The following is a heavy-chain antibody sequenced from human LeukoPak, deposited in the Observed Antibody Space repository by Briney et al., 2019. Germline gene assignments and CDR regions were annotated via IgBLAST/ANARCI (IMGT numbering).Heavy chain of an antibody. Sequence: ASVKVSCKASGYSFTNYDINWVRQATGQGLEWLGWMNPNSGNTVHAQNFQGRVTIARNTSISTAYMELSSLRSEDTAVYYCARGKSMELWGQGTLVTVSS. CDR3: ARGKSMEL. CDR1: GYSFTNYD. V-gene: IGHV1-8*03. CDR2: MNPNSGNT. J-gene: IGHJ4*02. D-gene: IGHD1-7*01.